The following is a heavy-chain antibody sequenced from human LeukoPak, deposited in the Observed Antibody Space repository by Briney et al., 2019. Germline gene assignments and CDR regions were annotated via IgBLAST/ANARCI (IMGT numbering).Heavy chain of an antibody. Sequence: PGGSLRLSCAASGFTFSNAWMSWVRQAPGKGLEWVSAISGSGGSTYYADSVKGRFTISRDNSKNTLYLQMNSLRAEDTAVYYCAKDSKYSSSWYWGFDPWGQGTLVTVSS. J-gene: IGHJ5*02. V-gene: IGHV3-23*01. CDR3: AKDSKYSSSWYWGFDP. D-gene: IGHD6-13*01. CDR1: GFTFSNAW. CDR2: ISGSGGST.